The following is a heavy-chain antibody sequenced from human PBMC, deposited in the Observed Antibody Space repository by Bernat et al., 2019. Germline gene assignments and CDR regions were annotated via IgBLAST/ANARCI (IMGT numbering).Heavy chain of an antibody. D-gene: IGHD3-3*01. J-gene: IGHJ6*04. Sequence: QVQLVESGGGVVQPGGSLKLSCAASGFTFNVYAIQWVRQAPGEGLEWVAVISSDGSDTYYADSVKGRFAISRDNSKDTVFLQMNNLRPEDTALYFCLRPSTTVSDYDHNFWSGYFAVWGTGATVTVSS. CDR2: ISSDGSDT. CDR3: LRPSTTVSDYDHNFWSGYFAV. V-gene: IGHV3-30*09. CDR1: GFTFNVYA.